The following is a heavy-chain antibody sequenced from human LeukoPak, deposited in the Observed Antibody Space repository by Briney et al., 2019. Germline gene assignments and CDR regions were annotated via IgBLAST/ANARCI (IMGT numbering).Heavy chain of an antibody. Sequence: PGGSLRLSCGASGFTFSNYVMNWVRQAPGKGLEWVSGISGSGAGTNYADSVKGRFTISRDNSKNTLYLQVNSLRAEDTAVYYCAKGSSKFYYYYMDVWGKGTTVTVSS. CDR1: GFTFSNYV. CDR2: ISGSGAGT. D-gene: IGHD6-6*01. CDR3: AKGSSKFYYYYMDV. J-gene: IGHJ6*03. V-gene: IGHV3-23*01.